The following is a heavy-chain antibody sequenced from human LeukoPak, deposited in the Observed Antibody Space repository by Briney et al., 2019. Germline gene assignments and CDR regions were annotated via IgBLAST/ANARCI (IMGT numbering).Heavy chain of an antibody. Sequence: ASVKVSCKASGYTFISYGISWVRPAPGQGLEWMGWISAYHGNTNYAQKLQGRVTMTTDTSTSTAYMELRSLRSDDTAVYYCARDRSEWSLRSDAFDIWGQGTMVTVSS. J-gene: IGHJ3*02. CDR1: GYTFISYG. CDR3: ARDRSEWSLRSDAFDI. D-gene: IGHD3-3*01. CDR2: ISAYHGNT. V-gene: IGHV1-18*01.